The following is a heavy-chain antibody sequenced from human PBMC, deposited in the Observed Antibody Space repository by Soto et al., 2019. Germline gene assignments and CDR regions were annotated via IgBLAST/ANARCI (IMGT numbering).Heavy chain of an antibody. CDR1: GFMFSDYE. V-gene: IGHV3-23*01. CDR2: ISDNGANT. Sequence: GGSLRLSCAASGFMFSDYEMNWVRQAPGKGLEWVSTISDNGANTFIGDSMKDHFDISRDNSKNTVFLHLSTVRAEDTAIYYCARAIGADFFDYWGQGTPVTAPQ. CDR3: ARAIGADFFDY. J-gene: IGHJ4*02. D-gene: IGHD6-25*01.